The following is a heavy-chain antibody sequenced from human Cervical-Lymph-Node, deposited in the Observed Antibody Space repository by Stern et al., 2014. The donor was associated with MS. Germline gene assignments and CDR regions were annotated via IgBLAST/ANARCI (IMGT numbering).Heavy chain of an antibody. V-gene: IGHV4-59*01. CDR2: IYYSGST. Sequence: QVQLQESGPGLVKPSETLSLTCTVSGGSISSYYWSWIRQPPGKGLEWIGYIYYSGSTNYNPSLKSRVTISVDTSKNQFSLKLSSVTAADTAVYYCARGHGEQLVDYWGQGTLVTVSS. CDR1: GGSISSYY. CDR3: ARGHGEQLVDY. D-gene: IGHD6-13*01. J-gene: IGHJ4*02.